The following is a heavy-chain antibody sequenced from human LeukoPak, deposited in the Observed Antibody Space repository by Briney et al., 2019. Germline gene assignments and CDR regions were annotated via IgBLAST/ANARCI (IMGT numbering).Heavy chain of an antibody. CDR2: IYSGGST. D-gene: IGHD3-10*01. CDR1: GFTVSSNY. CDR3: AKDTGYYYGSGSYELDY. V-gene: IGHV3-66*01. J-gene: IGHJ4*02. Sequence: PGGSLRLSCAASGFTVSSNYMSWVRQAPGRGLEWVSVIYSGGSTYYADSVKGRFTISRDNSKNTLYLQMNSLRAEDTAVYYCAKDTGYYYGSGSYELDYWGQGTLVTVSS.